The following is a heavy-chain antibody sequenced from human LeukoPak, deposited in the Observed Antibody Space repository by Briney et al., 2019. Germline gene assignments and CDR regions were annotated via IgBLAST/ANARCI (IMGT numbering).Heavy chain of an antibody. J-gene: IGHJ5*02. CDR1: GFTFIDYY. V-gene: IGHV3-11*01. D-gene: IGHD2-8*01. CDR3: VRETVLLMVYEAFDP. CDR2: IGTSGNAT. Sequence: GGSLRLSCAASGFTFIDYYMSWIRQAPGKGLEWVAYIGTSGNATYYADSVRGCFTISRDNAKSSLYLQLNSLRVEDTAVYYCVRETVLLMVYEAFDPWGQGTLVTVSS.